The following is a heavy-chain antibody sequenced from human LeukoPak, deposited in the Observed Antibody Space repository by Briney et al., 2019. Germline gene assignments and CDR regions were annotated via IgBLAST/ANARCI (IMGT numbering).Heavy chain of an antibody. CDR3: AKRRGSSWYQDIEY. CDR2: ISASVGTT. Sequence: PGGSLRLSCAASGFTFSTYAMTWVRQAPGKGLEWVSAISASVGTTYYADSVKGRFTISRDNSKNTLYLQMNSLRAEDTAVYYCAKRRGSSWYQDIEYWGQGTLVTVSS. CDR1: GFTFSTYA. J-gene: IGHJ4*02. D-gene: IGHD6-13*01. V-gene: IGHV3-23*01.